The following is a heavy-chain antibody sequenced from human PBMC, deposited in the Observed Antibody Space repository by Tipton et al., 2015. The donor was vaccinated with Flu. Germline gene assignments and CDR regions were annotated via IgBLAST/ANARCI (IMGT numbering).Heavy chain of an antibody. D-gene: IGHD2-2*01. CDR3: AREVVVPAAIGINWFDP. J-gene: IGHJ5*02. CDR2: IYYSGST. CDR1: GGSISSYY. V-gene: IGHV4-59*01. Sequence: LRLSCTVSGGSISSYYWSWIRQPPGKGLEWIGYIYYSGSTNYNPSLKSRVTISVDTSKNQFSLKPSSVTAADTAVYYCAREVVVPAAIGINWFDPWGQGTLVTVSS.